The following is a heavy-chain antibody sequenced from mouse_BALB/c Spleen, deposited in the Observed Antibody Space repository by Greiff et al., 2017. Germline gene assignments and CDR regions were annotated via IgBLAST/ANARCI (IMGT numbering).Heavy chain of an antibody. V-gene: IGHV1-15*01. J-gene: IGHJ3*01. CDR2: IDPETGGT. Sequence: VKLVESGAELVRPGASVTLSCKASGYTFTDYEMHWVKQTPVHGLEWIGAIDPETGGTAYNQKFKGKATLTADKSSSTAYMELRSLTSEDSAVYYCTRWGCAYWGQGTLVTVAA. CDR3: TRWGCAY. CDR1: GYTFTDYE.